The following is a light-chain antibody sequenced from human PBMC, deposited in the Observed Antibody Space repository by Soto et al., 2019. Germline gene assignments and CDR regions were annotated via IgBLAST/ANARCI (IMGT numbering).Light chain of an antibody. J-gene: IGKJ4*01. V-gene: IGKV3-11*01. CDR3: QQYNNWPLT. CDR1: QSVSSY. CDR2: DAS. Sequence: EIVLTQSPATLSLSPGERATLSCRASQSVSSYLAWYQQKPGQAPRLLIYDASNRATGIPARFSGSGSGTVFTLTISSLQSEDFAVYYCQQYNNWPLTFGGGTKVEIK.